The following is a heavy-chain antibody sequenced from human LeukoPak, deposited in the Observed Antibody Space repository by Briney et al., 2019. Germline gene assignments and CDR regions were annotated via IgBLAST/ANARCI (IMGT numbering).Heavy chain of an antibody. Sequence: PGGSLRLSCAASGFTFDDYGMSWVRQAPGKGLEWVSGINWNGGSTYSADSVKGRFTISRDNSKNSLYLQMNSLRTEDTALYYCAKGPPITMVRGYYYMDVWGKGTTVTVSS. J-gene: IGHJ6*03. V-gene: IGHV3-43*02. CDR3: AKGPPITMVRGYYYMDV. CDR1: GFTFDDYG. CDR2: INWNGGST. D-gene: IGHD3-10*01.